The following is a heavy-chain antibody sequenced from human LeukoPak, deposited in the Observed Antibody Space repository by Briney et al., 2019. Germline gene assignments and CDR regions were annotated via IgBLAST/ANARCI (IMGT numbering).Heavy chain of an antibody. Sequence: ASVRVSCKASGYTFTSYYMHWVRQAPGQGLERMGIINPSGGSTSYAQKFQGRVTMTRDTSTSTVYMELSSLRSEDTAVYYCARASGSSFLDYWGQGTLVTVSS. CDR1: GYTFTSYY. CDR3: ARASGSSFLDY. D-gene: IGHD3-10*01. CDR2: INPSGGST. J-gene: IGHJ4*02. V-gene: IGHV1-46*01.